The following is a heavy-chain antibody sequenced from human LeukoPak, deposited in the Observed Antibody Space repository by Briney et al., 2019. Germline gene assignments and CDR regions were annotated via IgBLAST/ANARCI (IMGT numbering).Heavy chain of an antibody. CDR3: AKDRRARGMAFGI. Sequence: PGGSLRLSCAASGFTFSSYWMSWVRQAPGKGLEWVANIKQDGSEKYYADSVKGRFTISRDNSKNTLYLQMNSLRAEDTAVYYCAKDRRARGMAFGIWGQGTMVTVSS. CDR1: GFTFSSYW. CDR2: IKQDGSEK. V-gene: IGHV3-7*01. J-gene: IGHJ3*02.